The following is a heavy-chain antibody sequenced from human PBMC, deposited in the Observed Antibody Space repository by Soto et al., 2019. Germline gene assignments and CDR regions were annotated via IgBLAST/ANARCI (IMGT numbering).Heavy chain of an antibody. CDR2: ITNSGSTI. CDR3: ARGPRAWYFDS. V-gene: IGHV3-11*01. Sequence: PGGSLRLSCAASGFTFSDYYMNWIRQAPGKGLEWVSYITNSGSTIYYADSVKGRFTISRDNAKNSLYLRMNSLRAEDTAVYYCARGPRAWYFDSWGQGTLVTVSS. J-gene: IGHJ4*02. CDR1: GFTFSDYY.